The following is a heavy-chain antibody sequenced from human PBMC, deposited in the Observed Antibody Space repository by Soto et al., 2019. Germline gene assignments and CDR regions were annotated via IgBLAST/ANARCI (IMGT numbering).Heavy chain of an antibody. Sequence: QLQLQESGPGLVKPSETLSLTCTVSGGSISSSSYYWGWIRQPPGKGLEWIGSIYYSGSTYYNPSLKSRVTVPVDTSKNQFSLKLSSVTAADTAVYYCARHKWNDVGWFDPWGQGTLVTVSS. D-gene: IGHD1-1*01. J-gene: IGHJ5*02. CDR1: GGSISSSSYY. V-gene: IGHV4-39*01. CDR3: ARHKWNDVGWFDP. CDR2: IYYSGST.